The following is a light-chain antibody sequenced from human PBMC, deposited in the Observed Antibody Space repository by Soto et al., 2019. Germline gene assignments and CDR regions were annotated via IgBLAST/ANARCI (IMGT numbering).Light chain of an antibody. CDR3: SSYTGSRGLV. V-gene: IGLV2-14*01. J-gene: IGLJ1*01. CDR2: EVS. Sequence: QSVLTQPASVSGSPGQSITISCTGTSSDVGGYNYVSWYQQHPGKAPKLMICEVSNRPSGVSNRFSGSKSGNTASLTISGLQAEDEADYYCSSYTGSRGLVFGTGTKLTVL. CDR1: SSDVGGYNY.